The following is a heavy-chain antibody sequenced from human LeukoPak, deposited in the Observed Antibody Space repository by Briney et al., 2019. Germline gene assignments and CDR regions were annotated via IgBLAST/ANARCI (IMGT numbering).Heavy chain of an antibody. CDR3: ARHIYCGGDCSPPVY. CDR1: GDSISDSNYY. D-gene: IGHD2-21*02. Sequence: SETLSLTCTVSGDSISDSNYYWGWICQPPGKGLEWIGSLYYTGSTYYNPSLKSRVTISVDTSKNQFSLKLSSVTAADTAVYYCARHIYCGGDCSPPVYWGQGTLVTVSS. J-gene: IGHJ4*02. V-gene: IGHV4-39*01. CDR2: LYYTGST.